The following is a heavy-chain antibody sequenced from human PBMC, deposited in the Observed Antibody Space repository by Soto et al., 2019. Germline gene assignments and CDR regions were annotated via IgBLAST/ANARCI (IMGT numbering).Heavy chain of an antibody. CDR3: AILFVGSWKDEFFDY. Sequence: ASVKVSCKASGYIFSDYAIHWVRQAPGQRLEWMGWVHGGNDNKAYSQKFQARVTISRDTSATTAYLELISLRYEDTAIYYCAILFVGSWKDEFFDYWGQGNLVTVSS. D-gene: IGHD2-21*01. V-gene: IGHV1-3*01. J-gene: IGHJ4*02. CDR1: GYIFSDYA. CDR2: VHGGNDNK.